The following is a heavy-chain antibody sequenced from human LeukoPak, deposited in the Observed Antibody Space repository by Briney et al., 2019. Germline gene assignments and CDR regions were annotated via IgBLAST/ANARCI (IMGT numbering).Heavy chain of an antibody. Sequence: GGSLRLSCAASGFTVSSNYMTWVRQAPGKGLEWVSTISASGPYYADAVRGRFTISRDNSRNTLSLQMDSLRAEDTAVYYCAKDHESDGYPCLDHWGLGTLVTVSS. CDR3: AKDHESDGYPCLDH. J-gene: IGHJ4*02. V-gene: IGHV3-53*01. CDR1: GFTVSSNY. CDR2: ISASGP. D-gene: IGHD3-22*01.